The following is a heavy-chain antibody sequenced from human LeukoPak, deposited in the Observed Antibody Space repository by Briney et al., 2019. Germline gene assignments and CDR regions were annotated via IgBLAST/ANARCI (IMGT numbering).Heavy chain of an antibody. V-gene: IGHV3-23*01. J-gene: IGHJ4*02. Sequence: GGSLRLSCATSGFTFANYAMSWVRQAPGKGLEWVSAISGGGTITYSADSVRGRFSISRDNSRNTLYLQMDSLTAEDTARYFCAKVYYYESTNYCYDSWGQGTLVTVSS. CDR2: ISGGGTIT. CDR1: GFTFANYA. D-gene: IGHD3-22*01. CDR3: AKVYYYESTNYCYDS.